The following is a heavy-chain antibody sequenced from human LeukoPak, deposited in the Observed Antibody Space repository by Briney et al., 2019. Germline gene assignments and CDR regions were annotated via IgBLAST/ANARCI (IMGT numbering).Heavy chain of an antibody. CDR1: GGSISSSNYY. CDR3: ARHSGYSGYDFDY. CDR2: IYYSGST. Sequence: SETVSLTCTVSGGSISSSNYYWGWIRQPPGKGLECIGSIYYSGSTYYNPSLKSRVTISVDTSKNQFSLKLSSVTAADTAVYYCARHSGYSGYDFDYWGQGTLVTVSS. J-gene: IGHJ4*02. D-gene: IGHD5-12*01. V-gene: IGHV4-39*01.